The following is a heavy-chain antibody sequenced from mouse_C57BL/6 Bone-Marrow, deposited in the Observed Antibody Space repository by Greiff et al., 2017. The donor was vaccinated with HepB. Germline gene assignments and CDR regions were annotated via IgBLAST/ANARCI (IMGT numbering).Heavy chain of an antibody. CDR1: GFTFSDFY. CDR3: ARDAIYDYDWFAY. V-gene: IGHV7-1*01. J-gene: IGHJ3*01. D-gene: IGHD2-4*01. CDR2: SRNKANDYTT. Sequence: EVKLVESGGGLVQSGRSLRLSCATSGFTFSDFYMEWVRQAPGKGLEWIAASRNKANDYTTEYSASVKGRFIVSRDTSQSILYLQMNALSAEDTAIYYGARDAIYDYDWFAYWGQGTLVTVSA.